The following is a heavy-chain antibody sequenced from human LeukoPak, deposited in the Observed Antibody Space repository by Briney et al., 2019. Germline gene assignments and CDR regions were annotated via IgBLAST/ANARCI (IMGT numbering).Heavy chain of an antibody. CDR1: GFTVSSKY. V-gene: IGHV3-53*01. CDR2: MYSGGST. CDR3: ASVTMVRGPHFDY. D-gene: IGHD3-10*01. J-gene: IGHJ4*02. Sequence: GGSLRLSCAASGFTVSSKYMSWVRQAPGKGLEWVSVMYSGGSTYYADSVEGRFTISRDNSKNTVYLQMNSLRAEDAAVYYCASVTMVRGPHFDYWGQGTLVTVSS.